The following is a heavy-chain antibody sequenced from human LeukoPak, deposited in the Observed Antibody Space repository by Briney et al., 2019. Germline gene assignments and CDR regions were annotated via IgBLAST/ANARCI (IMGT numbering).Heavy chain of an antibody. J-gene: IGHJ6*02. V-gene: IGHV3-30*18. CDR1: GFTFSSYG. Sequence: GGSLRLSCAASGFTFSSYGMHWVRQAPGKGLEWVAVISYDGSNKYYADSVKGRFTISRDNSKNTLYLQMNSLRAEDTAVYYCAKDSRYCSGGSCYTYYYGMDVWGQGTTVTVSS. CDR3: AKDSRYCSGGSCYTYYYGMDV. D-gene: IGHD2-15*01. CDR2: ISYDGSNK.